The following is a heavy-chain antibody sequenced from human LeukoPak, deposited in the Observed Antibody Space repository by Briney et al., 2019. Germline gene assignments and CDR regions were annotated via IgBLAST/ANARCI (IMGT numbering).Heavy chain of an antibody. CDR1: GFTFSSYE. V-gene: IGHV3-74*01. CDR2: INSAGSRT. D-gene: IGHD5-12*01. J-gene: IGHJ4*02. Sequence: GGSLRLSCAASGFTFSSYEMNWVRQAPGKGLVWVSRINSAGSRTSYAASVKGRFTISRDNAKNTLYLQMNSLRAEDTAIYYCVGGYGGDYWGQGTLVTVSS. CDR3: VGGYGGDY.